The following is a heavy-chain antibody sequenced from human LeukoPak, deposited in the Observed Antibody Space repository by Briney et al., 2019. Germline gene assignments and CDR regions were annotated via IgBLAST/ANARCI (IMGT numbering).Heavy chain of an antibody. V-gene: IGHV1-2*02. D-gene: IGHD3-3*01. CDR1: GYTFTGYY. CDR3: ARDRDYDFWSGYYSSYWFDP. Sequence: ASVKVSCKASGYTFTGYYMHWVRQAPGQGLEWMGWINPNSGGTNYAQKFQGRVTMTRDTSISTAYMELSRLRSDDTAVYYCARDRDYDFWSGYYSSYWFDPWGRGTLVTVSS. J-gene: IGHJ5*02. CDR2: INPNSGGT.